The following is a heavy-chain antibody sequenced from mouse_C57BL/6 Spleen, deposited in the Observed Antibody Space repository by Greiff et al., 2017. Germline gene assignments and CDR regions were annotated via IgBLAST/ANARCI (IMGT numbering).Heavy chain of an antibody. J-gene: IGHJ4*01. CDR2: ISDGGSYT. Sequence: EVKVVASGGGLVKPGGSLKLSCAASGFTFSSYALSWVRQTPEKRLEWVATISDGGSYTYFPDNVKGRFTISRDNAKNNLYLQMSHLKSEDTAMYYCALTGSYAMDYWGQGTSVTVSS. D-gene: IGHD4-1*01. V-gene: IGHV5-4*03. CDR3: ALTGSYAMDY. CDR1: GFTFSSYA.